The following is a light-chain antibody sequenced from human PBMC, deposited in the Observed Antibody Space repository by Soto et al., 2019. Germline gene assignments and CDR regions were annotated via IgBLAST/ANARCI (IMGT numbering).Light chain of an antibody. CDR3: SSYTSSGTLV. CDR1: TTDIRRYNY. J-gene: IGLJ2*01. CDR2: EVS. Sequence: QSVLTQPASVSGSPGQSITISCSGTTTDIRRYNYVSWYQHHPDKAPKLILYEVSNRPSGVSDRFSGSKSGTTASLTISGHQPEDEASYYCSSYTSSGTLVFGGGPKLTVL. V-gene: IGLV2-14*01.